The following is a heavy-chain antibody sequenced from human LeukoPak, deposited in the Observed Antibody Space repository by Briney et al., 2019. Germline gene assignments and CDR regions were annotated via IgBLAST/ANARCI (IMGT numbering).Heavy chain of an antibody. CDR3: ARQDLTVTTAYYYYGMDV. J-gene: IGHJ6*02. CDR1: GYSFTSYW. Sequence: GESLKISCKGSGYSFTSYWIGWVRQMPGKGLEGRGIIYPGDSDTRYSPSFQSQVTITADKSISTAYLQWSSLKASDTAMYYCARQDLTVTTAYYYYGMDVWGQGTTVTVSS. CDR2: IYPGDSDT. D-gene: IGHD4-17*01. V-gene: IGHV5-51*01.